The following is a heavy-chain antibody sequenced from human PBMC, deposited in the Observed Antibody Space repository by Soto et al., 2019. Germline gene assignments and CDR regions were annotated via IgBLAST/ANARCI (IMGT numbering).Heavy chain of an antibody. CDR2: ISGSGGST. CDR1: GFTFSSYA. V-gene: IGHV3-23*01. J-gene: IGHJ3*02. D-gene: IGHD4-4*01. CDR3: VTHYSSYDAFDI. Sequence: PGGSLRLSCAASGFTFSSYAMSWVRQAPGKGLEWVSAISGSGGSTYYADSVKGRFTISRDNSKNTLYLQMNSLRAEDTAVYYCVTHYSSYDAFDIWGQGTMVTVSS.